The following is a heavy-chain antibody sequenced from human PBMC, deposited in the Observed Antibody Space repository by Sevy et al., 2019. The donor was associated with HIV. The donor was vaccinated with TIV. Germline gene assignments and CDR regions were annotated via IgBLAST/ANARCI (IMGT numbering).Heavy chain of an antibody. CDR1: GFTFISYW. V-gene: IGHV3-7*01. D-gene: IGHD3-3*01. Sequence: GSLRLSCAASGFTFISYWMSWVRQAPGKGLEWVASIKQDGSETYYVDSVKGRFTISRDNVQNSLFLQMSSLRAEDTAVYYCARLEYDYWSGYRPAFDSWGQGALVTVSS. J-gene: IGHJ4*02. CDR3: ARLEYDYWSGYRPAFDS. CDR2: IKQDGSET.